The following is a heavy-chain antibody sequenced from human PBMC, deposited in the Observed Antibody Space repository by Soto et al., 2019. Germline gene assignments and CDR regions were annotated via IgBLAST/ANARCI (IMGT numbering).Heavy chain of an antibody. CDR2: ISGSGGST. D-gene: IGHD3-3*01. Sequence: EVQLLESGGGLVQPGGSLRLSCAASGFTFSSYAMSWVRQAPGKGLEWVSAISGSGGSTYYADSVKGRFTISRDNSKNTLYLQMNSMRAEDTAVYYCAKSGYYPYYYGMDVWGQGTTVTVSS. V-gene: IGHV3-23*01. CDR3: AKSGYYPYYYGMDV. CDR1: GFTFSSYA. J-gene: IGHJ6*02.